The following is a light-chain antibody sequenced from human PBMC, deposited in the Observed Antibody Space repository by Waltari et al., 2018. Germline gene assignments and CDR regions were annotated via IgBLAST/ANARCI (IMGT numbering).Light chain of an antibody. CDR2: KAS. CDR1: KSISTW. CDR3: QQYKSYSTT. J-gene: IGKJ1*01. V-gene: IGKV1-5*03. Sequence: DIQMTQSPSTLSASVGDRVTLTCRASKSISTWLAWYQQKPGKAPKPLIYKASSLESGVPSRFSGSGSGTEFTLTISSLQPDDFATYYCQQYKSYSTTFGQGTKVEIK.